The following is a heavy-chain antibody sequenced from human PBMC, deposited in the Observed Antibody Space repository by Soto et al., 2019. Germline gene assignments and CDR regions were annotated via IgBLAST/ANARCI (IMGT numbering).Heavy chain of an antibody. J-gene: IGHJ6*02. V-gene: IGHV3-23*01. CDR3: AKAYCSGGSCYRYYYYGMDV. CDR2: ISGSGGST. D-gene: IGHD2-15*01. Sequence: GGSLRLSCAASGFTFSSYAMSWVRQAPGKGLEWVSAISGSGGSTYYAASVKGRFTISRDNSKNTLYLQMNSLRAEDTAVYYCAKAYCSGGSCYRYYYYGMDVWGQGTTVTVSS. CDR1: GFTFSSYA.